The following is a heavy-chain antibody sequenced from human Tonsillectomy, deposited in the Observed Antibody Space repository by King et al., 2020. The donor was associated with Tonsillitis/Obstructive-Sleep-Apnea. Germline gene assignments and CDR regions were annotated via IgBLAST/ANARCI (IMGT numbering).Heavy chain of an antibody. Sequence: VQLVESGGGLVKPGGSLRLSCAASGFTFSGYSMNWVRQAPGKGLEWVSSISSSSSYIYYADSVKGRFTISRDNAKNSLYLQMNSLRAADTAVYYCARGQSSSGCLHDYWGQGTLVTVSS. CDR3: ARGQSSSGCLHDY. V-gene: IGHV3-21*01. J-gene: IGHJ4*02. CDR1: GFTFSGYS. CDR2: ISSSSSYI. D-gene: IGHD6-19*01.